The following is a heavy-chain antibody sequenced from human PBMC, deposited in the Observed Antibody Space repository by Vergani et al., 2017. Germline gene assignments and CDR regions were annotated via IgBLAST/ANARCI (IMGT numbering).Heavy chain of an antibody. Sequence: QVQLQESGPGLVKPSQTLSLTCTVSGGSISSGDYYWSWIRQPPGKGLEWIGYIYYSGSTYYNPSLNGRVTIFVDKSKNILSLRLNSVTAADTAVYYCARDNKQLRPRAFDLWGQGTMVTVSS. CDR2: IYYSGST. D-gene: IGHD4-23*01. CDR1: GGSISSGDYY. CDR3: ARDNKQLRPRAFDL. V-gene: IGHV4-30-4*08. J-gene: IGHJ3*01.